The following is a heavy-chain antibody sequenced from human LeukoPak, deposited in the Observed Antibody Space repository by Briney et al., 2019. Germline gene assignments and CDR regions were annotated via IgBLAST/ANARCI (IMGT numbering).Heavy chain of an antibody. CDR3: ARRSYYDFWSGYYREVEMSWFDP. CDR1: GGTFSSYA. D-gene: IGHD3-3*01. V-gene: IGHV1-69*01. CDR2: IIPIFGTA. Sequence: SVKASXKASGGTFSSYAISWVRQAPGQGLEWMGGIIPIFGTANYAQKFQGRVTITADESTSTAYMELSSLRSEDTAVYYCARRSYYDFWSGYYREVEMSWFDPWGQGTLVTVSS. J-gene: IGHJ5*02.